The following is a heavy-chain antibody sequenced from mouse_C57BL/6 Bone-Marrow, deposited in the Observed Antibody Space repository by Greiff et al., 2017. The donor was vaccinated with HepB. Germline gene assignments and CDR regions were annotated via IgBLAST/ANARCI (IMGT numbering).Heavy chain of an antibody. CDR2: IHPNSGST. CDR1: GYTFTSYW. Sequence: QVQLKQPGAELVKPGASVKLSCKASGYTFTSYWMHWVKQRPGQGLEWIGMIHPNSGSTNYNEKFKSKATLTVDKSSSTAYMQLSSLTSEDSAVYYCARRIYYDYDEGENYFDYWGQGTTLTVSS. V-gene: IGHV1-64*01. CDR3: ARRIYYDYDEGENYFDY. J-gene: IGHJ2*01. D-gene: IGHD2-4*01.